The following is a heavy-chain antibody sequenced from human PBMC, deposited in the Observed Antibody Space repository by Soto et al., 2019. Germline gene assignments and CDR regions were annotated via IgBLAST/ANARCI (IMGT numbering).Heavy chain of an antibody. CDR1: GFTFSSYG. Sequence: QVQLVESGGGVVQPGRSLRLSCAASGFTFSSYGMHWVRQAPGKGLEWVAVISYDGSNKYYADSVKGRFTISRDNSKNTLYLQMNSLRAEDTAVYYCARSDGTNWGQGTLVTVSS. CDR3: ARSDGTN. V-gene: IGHV3-30*03. D-gene: IGHD1-1*01. J-gene: IGHJ4*02. CDR2: ISYDGSNK.